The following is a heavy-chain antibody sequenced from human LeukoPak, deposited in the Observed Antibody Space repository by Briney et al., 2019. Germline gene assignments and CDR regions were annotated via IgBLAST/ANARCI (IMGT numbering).Heavy chain of an antibody. Sequence: SETLSLTCTVSGGSISSYYWSWIRQPPGKGLEWIGYIYYSRSTNYNPSLKSRVTISVDTSKNQFSLKLSSVTAADTAVYYCARLARAGAAAGTIDYWGQGTLVTVSS. J-gene: IGHJ4*02. D-gene: IGHD6-13*01. CDR1: GGSISSYY. V-gene: IGHV4-59*08. CDR2: IYYSRST. CDR3: ARLARAGAAAGTIDY.